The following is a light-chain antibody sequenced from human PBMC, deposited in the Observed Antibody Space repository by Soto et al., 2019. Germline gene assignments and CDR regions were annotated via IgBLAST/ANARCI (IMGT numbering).Light chain of an antibody. V-gene: IGLV2-14*01. CDR2: RVS. J-gene: IGLJ1*01. Sequence: QSALTQPASVSGYPGQSITISCTGTSSDVGSSNYVSWYQQYPGKVPKLLIDRVSNRPSGVSNRFSGSKSVYTASLTISRLQTEDEDDYFCTSSTIDSRYVFGTGTKLTVL. CDR1: SSDVGSSNY. CDR3: TSSTIDSRYV.